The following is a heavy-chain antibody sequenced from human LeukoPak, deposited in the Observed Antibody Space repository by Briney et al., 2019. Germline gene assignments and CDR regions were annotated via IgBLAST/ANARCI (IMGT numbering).Heavy chain of an antibody. J-gene: IGHJ5*02. CDR1: GFTFSSYG. V-gene: IGHV3-30*18. CDR3: AKADITMVRGVIITEGWFDP. CDR2: ISYDGSNK. D-gene: IGHD3-10*01. Sequence: GGSLRLSCAASGFTFSSYGMHWVRQAPGKGLEWVAVISYDGSNKYYADSVKGRFTISRDNSKNTLNLLMNSLRAEDTAVYYCAKADITMVRGVIITEGWFDPWGQGTLVTVSS.